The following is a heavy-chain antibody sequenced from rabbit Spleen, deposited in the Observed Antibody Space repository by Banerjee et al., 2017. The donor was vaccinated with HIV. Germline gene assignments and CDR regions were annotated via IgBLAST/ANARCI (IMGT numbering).Heavy chain of an antibody. V-gene: IGHV1S45*01. Sequence: QEQLEESGGDLVKPEGSLTLTCTASGFSFSSSYWTCWVRQAPGKGLEWIACIYAGSTGSTYYASWAKGRFTISKSSSTTVTLQMTSLTAADTATYFCARDLVSVIGWNFNLWGPGTLVT. CDR1: GFSFSSSYW. CDR2: IYAGSTGST. J-gene: IGHJ4*01. D-gene: IGHD1-1*01. CDR3: ARDLVSVIGWNFNL.